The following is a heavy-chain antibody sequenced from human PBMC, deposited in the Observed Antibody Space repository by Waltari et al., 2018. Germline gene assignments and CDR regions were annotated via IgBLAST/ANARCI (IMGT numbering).Heavy chain of an antibody. J-gene: IGHJ5*02. V-gene: IGHV4-59*01. CDR3: ARVNCSSTSCYGPNWFDP. D-gene: IGHD2-2*01. CDR2: IYYSGST. CDR1: GGPISSYY. Sequence: QVQLQESGPGLAKPSETLSLPCTVSGGPISSYYWSWIRQPPGKGLEWIGYIYYSGSTNYNPSLKSRVTISVDTSKNQFSLKLSSVTAADTAVYYCARVNCSSTSCYGPNWFDPWGQGTLVTVSS.